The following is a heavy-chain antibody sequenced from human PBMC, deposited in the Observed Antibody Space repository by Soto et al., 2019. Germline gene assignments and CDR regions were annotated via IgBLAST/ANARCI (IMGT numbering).Heavy chain of an antibody. CDR3: AKGWGCGFFYYYGMDV. D-gene: IGHD5-12*01. CDR2: ISWNSGSI. V-gene: IGHV3-9*01. Sequence: ELQLVESGGGLVQPGRSMRLSCAASEFTFDDYAMHWVRQAPGKGLEWVSGISWNSGSIGYADSVKGRFTISRDNAKNSLYLQMNSLRAEDTALYYCAKGWGCGFFYYYGMDVWGQGTTVTVSS. J-gene: IGHJ6*02. CDR1: EFTFDDYA.